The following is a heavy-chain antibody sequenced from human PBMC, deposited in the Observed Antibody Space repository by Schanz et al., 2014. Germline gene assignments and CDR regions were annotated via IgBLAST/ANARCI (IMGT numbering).Heavy chain of an antibody. CDR3: YGMDV. J-gene: IGHJ6*02. CDR1: GGSISSGGYS. V-gene: IGHV4-30-4*07. Sequence: QVQLQESGPGLVKPSQTLSLTCAVSGGSISSGGYSWSWIRQPPGKGLEWIGYIFFRGSTYYNPSLKSRFTISIDPSKNQFSLRLTSVTAADTAVYYCYGMDVWGQGTTVTVSS. CDR2: IFFRGST.